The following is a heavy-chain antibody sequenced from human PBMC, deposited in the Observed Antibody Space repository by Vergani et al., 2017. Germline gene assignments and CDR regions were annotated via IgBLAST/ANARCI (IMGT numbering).Heavy chain of an antibody. J-gene: IGHJ5*02. V-gene: IGHV4-59*02. CDR3: ASDTHSGQRADR. D-gene: IGHD6-19*01. Sequence: QVQLQESGPGLVKSSETLSLTCTVSGASVNSYYWSWIRQPPGKGLEWIGSIHYSENTNYNHSLKTRVTISVDTSKNQFSLTLTSVTAADTAVYYCASDTHSGQRADRWGQGILVTVTS. CDR1: GASVNSYY. CDR2: IHYSENT.